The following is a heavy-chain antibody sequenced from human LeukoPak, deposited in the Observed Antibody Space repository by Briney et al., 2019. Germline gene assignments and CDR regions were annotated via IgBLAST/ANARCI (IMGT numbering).Heavy chain of an antibody. Sequence: GGSLRLSCAASGCTFSNYAMSLVRRAPGKGLEWISSISGVGSSTYYADSVKGRITISRDNSKNTLYLQMNSLRAEDTAVYYCGAEWGVFYFDYWGQGTLVTVSS. D-gene: IGHD3-16*01. CDR2: ISGVGSST. J-gene: IGHJ4*02. CDR1: GCTFSNYA. V-gene: IGHV3-23*01. CDR3: GAEWGVFYFDY.